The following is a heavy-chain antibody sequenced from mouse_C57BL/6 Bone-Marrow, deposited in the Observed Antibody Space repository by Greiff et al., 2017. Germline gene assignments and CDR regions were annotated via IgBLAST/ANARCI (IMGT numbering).Heavy chain of an antibody. D-gene: IGHD1-1*01. CDR1: GYTFTSYG. CDR3: ARAPITTVVATGGVYAMDY. J-gene: IGHJ4*01. CDR2: IYPRSGNT. Sequence: VKLVESGAELARPGASVKLSCKASGYTFTSYGISWVKQSTGQGLEWIGEIYPRSGNTYYNEKFKGKATLTADKSSSTAYMELRSLTSEDSAVYFCARAPITTVVATGGVYAMDYWGQGTSVTVSS. V-gene: IGHV1-81*01.